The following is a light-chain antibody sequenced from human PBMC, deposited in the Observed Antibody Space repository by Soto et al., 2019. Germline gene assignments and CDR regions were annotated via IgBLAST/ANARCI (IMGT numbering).Light chain of an antibody. CDR3: QHYNELPLT. CDR1: QGISSN. CDR2: AAS. V-gene: IGKV1-9*01. J-gene: IGKJ4*01. Sequence: DIQLTQSPSFLSASVGDRVTITCRASQGISSNLAWYQQKPGKAPKLLIYAASTLQSGVPSRFSGSGSGTDFTLTISSLQSEDFAVYYCQHYNELPLTFGGGTKVDIK.